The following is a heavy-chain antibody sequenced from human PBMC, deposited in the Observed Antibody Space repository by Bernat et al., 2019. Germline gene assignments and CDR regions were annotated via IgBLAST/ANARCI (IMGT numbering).Heavy chain of an antibody. Sequence: QVQLVQSGAEVKKPGASVKVSCKASGYTFTGYYMHWVRQAPGQGLEWMGWINPNSGGTNYAQKFQGAVTMTSYTSISTAYMELSRLRSDDTAVYYCARDYISSVTTSDYYYGMDVWGQGTTVTVSS. V-gene: IGHV1-2*02. CDR2: INPNSGGT. CDR3: ARDYISSVTTSDYYYGMDV. D-gene: IGHD4-17*01. CDR1: GYTFTGYY. J-gene: IGHJ6*02.